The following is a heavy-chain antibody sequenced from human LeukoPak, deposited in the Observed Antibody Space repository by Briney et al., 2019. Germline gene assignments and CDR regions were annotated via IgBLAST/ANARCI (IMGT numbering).Heavy chain of an antibody. D-gene: IGHD6-19*01. Sequence: ASVKVSCKASGYTFTSYGISWVRQAPGQGLEWMGWISAYNGNTNYAQKFQGWVTMTRDTSISTAYMELSRLRSDDTAVYYCAREGYSSGTGAFDIWGQGTMVTVSS. CDR2: ISAYNGNT. V-gene: IGHV1-18*01. CDR1: GYTFTSYG. CDR3: AREGYSSGTGAFDI. J-gene: IGHJ3*02.